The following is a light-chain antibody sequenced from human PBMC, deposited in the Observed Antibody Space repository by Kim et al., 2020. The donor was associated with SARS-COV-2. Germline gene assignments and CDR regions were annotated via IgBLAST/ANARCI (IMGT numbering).Light chain of an antibody. CDR3: QQYNKWPPIT. V-gene: IGKV3-15*01. CDR2: GAS. CDR1: QSVSSN. J-gene: IGKJ5*01. Sequence: EIVMTQSPATLSVSPGERATLSCRASQSVSSNLAWYQQKPGQAPTLLMYGASIRATGIPARFSGSGSGTEFTLTISSLQSEDFALYYCQQYNKWPPITFGQGTRLDIK.